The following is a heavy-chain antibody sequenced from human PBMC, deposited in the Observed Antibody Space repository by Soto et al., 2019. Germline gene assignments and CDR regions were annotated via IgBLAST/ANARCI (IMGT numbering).Heavy chain of an antibody. CDR1: GGSISSYY. CDR3: ARVAFGGVIVKAPYYFDY. V-gene: IGHV4-59*01. CDR2: IYYSGST. J-gene: IGHJ4*02. Sequence: SETLSLTCTVSGGSISSYYWSWIRQPPGKGLEWIGYIYYSGSTNYNPSLKSRVTISVDTSKNQFSLKLSSVTAADTAVYYCARVAFGGVIVKAPYYFDYWGQGTLVTVSS. D-gene: IGHD3-16*02.